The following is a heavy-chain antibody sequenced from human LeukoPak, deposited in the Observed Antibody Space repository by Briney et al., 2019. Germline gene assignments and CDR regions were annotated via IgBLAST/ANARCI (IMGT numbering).Heavy chain of an antibody. CDR2: IGEDGSEN. CDR1: GFTFSMYW. D-gene: IGHD2-2*01. J-gene: IGHJ4*02. CDR3: ARRYCSSTNCYAFDY. V-gene: IGHV3-7*01. Sequence: GGSLRLSCAASGFTFSMYWMSWVRQAPGKGLEWVANIGEDGSENYYVDSVKGRFTISRDNAKNSLYLQMNSLRAEDTAVYYCARRYCSSTNCYAFDYWGQGTLVTVSS.